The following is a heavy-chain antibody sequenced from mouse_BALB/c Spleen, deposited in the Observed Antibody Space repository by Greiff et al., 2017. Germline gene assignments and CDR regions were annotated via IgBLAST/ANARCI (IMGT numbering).Heavy chain of an antibody. CDR3: AIYGSSYDYAMDY. CDR2: ISTYYGDA. D-gene: IGHD1-1*01. Sequence: QVQLQQSGAELVRPGVSVKISCKGSGYTFTDYAMHWVKQSHAKSLEWIGVISTYYGDASYNQKFKGKATMTVDKSSSTAYMELARLTSEDSAIYYCAIYGSSYDYAMDYWGQGTSVTVSS. V-gene: IGHV1S137*01. J-gene: IGHJ4*01. CDR1: GYTFTDYA.